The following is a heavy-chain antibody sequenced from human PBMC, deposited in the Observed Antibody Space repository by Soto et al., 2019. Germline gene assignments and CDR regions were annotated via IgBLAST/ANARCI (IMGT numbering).Heavy chain of an antibody. CDR2: ISSNGGST. D-gene: IGHD1-1*01. V-gene: IGHV3-64*01. CDR3: ARDGGPTGCTSLDI. J-gene: IGHJ3*02. CDR1: GFTFSSYA. Sequence: GGSLRLSCAASGFTFSSYAMHWVRQAPGKGLEYVSAISSNGGSTYYANSVKGRFTISRDNSKNTLYLQMGSLRAEDMAVYYCARDGGPTGCTSLDIWGQGTMVTVSS.